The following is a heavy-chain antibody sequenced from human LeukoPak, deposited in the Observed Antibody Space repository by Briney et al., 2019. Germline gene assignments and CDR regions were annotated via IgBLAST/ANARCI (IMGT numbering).Heavy chain of an antibody. D-gene: IGHD5-18*01. CDR3: ARNWGTAMVTPGYFAFDI. CDR2: IYYSGST. V-gene: IGHV4-31*03. J-gene: IGHJ3*02. Sequence: SQTLSLTCTVSGGSISSGGYYWSWIRQHPGKGLEWIGYIYYSGSTYYNPSLKSRVTISVDTSKNQFSLKLSSVTAADTAVYYCARNWGTAMVTPGYFAFDIWGQGTMVTVSS. CDR1: GGSISSGGYY.